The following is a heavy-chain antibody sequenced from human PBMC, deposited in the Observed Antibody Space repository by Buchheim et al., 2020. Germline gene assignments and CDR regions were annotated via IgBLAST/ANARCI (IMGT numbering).Heavy chain of an antibody. CDR2: IYYSGST. J-gene: IGHJ4*02. V-gene: IGHV4-39*01. CDR3: ARHVGKAYYYDSSGYYFDY. D-gene: IGHD3-22*01. Sequence: QLQLQESGPGLVKPSETLSLTCTVSGGSISSSSYYWGWIRQPPGKGLEWIGSIYYSGSTYYNPSLKSRVTISVDTSKNQFSLKLSSVTAADTAVYYCARHVGKAYYYDSSGYYFDYWGQGTL. CDR1: GGSISSSSYY.